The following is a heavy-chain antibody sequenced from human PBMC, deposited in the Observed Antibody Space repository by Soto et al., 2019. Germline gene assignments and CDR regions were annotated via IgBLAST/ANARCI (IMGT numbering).Heavy chain of an antibody. Sequence: GGSLRLSCAASGFTFSTYSMNWVRQAPGKGLEWVSYISSSSSTIFYTDSVKGRFTVSRDNVKNSLYLQMNSLRAEDTAVYYCARDRYSYYDFWSGSLPYYYYGMDVWGQGTTVTVSS. CDR3: ARDRYSYYDFWSGSLPYYYYGMDV. D-gene: IGHD3-3*01. J-gene: IGHJ6*02. CDR2: ISSSSSTI. CDR1: GFTFSTYS. V-gene: IGHV3-48*01.